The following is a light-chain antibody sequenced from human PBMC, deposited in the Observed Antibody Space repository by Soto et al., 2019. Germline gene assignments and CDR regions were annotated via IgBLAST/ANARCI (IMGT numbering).Light chain of an antibody. CDR2: ATS. Sequence: EIVLTQSPGTLSLSPGERATLSCRASQSVSSNFLAWYQQEPGQAPRLLIYATSTRATGIPDRFSGSGSGTDFTLTISRLEPEDFAVYYCQQYGSSPLTSGGRTKVDI. J-gene: IGKJ4*01. CDR3: QQYGSSPLT. CDR1: QSVSSNF. V-gene: IGKV3-20*01.